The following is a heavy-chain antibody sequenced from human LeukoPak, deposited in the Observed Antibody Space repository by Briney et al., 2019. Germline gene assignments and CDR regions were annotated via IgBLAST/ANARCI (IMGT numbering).Heavy chain of an antibody. D-gene: IGHD2-21*01. J-gene: IGHJ4*02. V-gene: IGHV3-23*05. CDR2: ISYIGRTT. CDR3: ANDFRIAYSPHFDY. CDR1: GXTXXSHA. Sequence: XRLSXXXSGXTXXSHAMXWGRQAPEKGLECVSGISYIGRTTSHTYSVKSRFSLSRDTSKNTLYLQMHPLSGEHTAVSYCANDFRIAYSPHFDYCRQGALPPVSS.